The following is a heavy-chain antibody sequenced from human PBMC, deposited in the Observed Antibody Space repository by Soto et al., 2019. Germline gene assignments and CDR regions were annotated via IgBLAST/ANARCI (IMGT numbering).Heavy chain of an antibody. V-gene: IGHV3-66*01. CDR2: IYSGGST. CDR1: GFTVSSNY. J-gene: IGHJ5*02. D-gene: IGHD3-10*01. CDR3: AKSMVRGVLNWFDP. Sequence: PGGSLRLSCAASGFTVSSNYMSWVRQAPGKGLEWVSVIYSGGSTYYADSVKGRFTISRDNSKNTLYLQMNSLRAEDTAVYYCAKSMVRGVLNWFDPWGQGTLVTVSS.